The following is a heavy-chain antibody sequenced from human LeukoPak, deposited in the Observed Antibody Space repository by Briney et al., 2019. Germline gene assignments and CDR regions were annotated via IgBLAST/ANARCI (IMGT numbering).Heavy chain of an antibody. Sequence: GGSLRLSCAASGFTFSSYSMNWVRQAPGKGLEWVSSISSSSSYIYYADSVKGRFTISRDNAKNSLYLQMNSLRAEDTAVYYCAKDSGYSYGYVSNFDYWGQGTLVTVSS. CDR2: ISSSSSYI. D-gene: IGHD5-18*01. CDR3: AKDSGYSYGYVSNFDY. CDR1: GFTFSSYS. V-gene: IGHV3-21*01. J-gene: IGHJ4*02.